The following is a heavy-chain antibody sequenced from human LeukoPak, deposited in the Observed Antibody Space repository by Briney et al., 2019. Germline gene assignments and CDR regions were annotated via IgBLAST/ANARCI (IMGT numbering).Heavy chain of an antibody. CDR2: ISHSDST. CDR1: GGSISSGSFS. Sequence: PSQTLSLTCAVSGGSISSGSFSWTWIRQPPGKDLEWIGYISHSDSTYYNPSLKSRVTISLDRSENQFSLRLSSVTAADTAVYYCARGFILTGKGWFDPWGQGTLVTVSS. V-gene: IGHV4-30-2*01. J-gene: IGHJ5*02. CDR3: ARGFILTGKGWFDP. D-gene: IGHD7-27*01.